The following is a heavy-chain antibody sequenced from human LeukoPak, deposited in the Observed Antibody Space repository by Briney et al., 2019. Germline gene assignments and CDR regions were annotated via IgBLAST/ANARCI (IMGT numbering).Heavy chain of an antibody. V-gene: IGHV3-66*01. CDR1: GFTVTSDY. CDR2: IYSDGNT. CDR3: AKARQWLVQKVFDY. Sequence: GGSLRLSCAASGFTVTSDYMSWVRQAPGKVLEWVSVIYSDGNTYYADSVKGRFTIFRDTSKNTVYLQMNSLRAEDTAVYYCAKARQWLVQKVFDYWGQGTLVTVSS. D-gene: IGHD6-19*01. J-gene: IGHJ4*02.